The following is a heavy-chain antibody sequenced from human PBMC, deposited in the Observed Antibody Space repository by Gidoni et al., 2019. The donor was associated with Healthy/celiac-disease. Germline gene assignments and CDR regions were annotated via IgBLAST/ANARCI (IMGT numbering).Heavy chain of an antibody. CDR2: IYYSGST. CDR1: GGSISSSRYY. CDR3: ARHGSSIKPVLLWFGEFYPPFDY. D-gene: IGHD3-10*01. J-gene: IGHJ4*02. V-gene: IGHV4-39*01. Sequence: QLQLQESGPGLVKPSETLSLTCTVSGGSISSSRYYWGWIRQPPGKGLEWIGSIYYSGSTYYNPSLKSRVTISVDTSKNQFSLKLSSVTAADTAVYYCARHGSSIKPVLLWFGEFYPPFDYWGQGTLVTVSS.